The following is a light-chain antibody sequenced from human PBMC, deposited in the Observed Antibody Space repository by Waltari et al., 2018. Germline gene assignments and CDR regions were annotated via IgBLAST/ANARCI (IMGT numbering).Light chain of an antibody. CDR1: SSDVGGYNY. J-gene: IGLJ2*01. Sequence: QSALTQPASVSGSPGQSITISCTGPSSDVGGYNYVPWYQHHPGKAPKLMIFEVSNRPSGVSNRFSGSKAGNTASLTISGLQAEDEADYYCSSYTSSIYPVVFGGGTKLTVL. V-gene: IGLV2-14*01. CDR3: SSYTSSIYPVV. CDR2: EVS.